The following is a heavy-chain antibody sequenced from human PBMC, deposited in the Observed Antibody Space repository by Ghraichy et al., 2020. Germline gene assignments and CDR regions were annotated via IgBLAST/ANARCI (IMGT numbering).Heavy chain of an antibody. CDR2: IYYSGST. CDR3: ARRGAEWLQIEDAFDI. J-gene: IGHJ3*02. CDR1: GGSISSSSYY. D-gene: IGHD5-24*01. V-gene: IGHV4-39*01. Sequence: SETLSLTCTVSGGSISSSSYYWGWIRQPPGKGLEWIGSIYYSGSTYYNPSLKSRVTISVDTSKNQFSLKLSSVTAADTAVYYCARRGAEWLQIEDAFDIWGQGTMVTVSS.